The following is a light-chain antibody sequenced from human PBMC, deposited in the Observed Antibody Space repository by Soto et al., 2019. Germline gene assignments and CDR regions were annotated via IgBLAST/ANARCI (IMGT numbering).Light chain of an antibody. Sequence: EIGLTQSPGTLSLSPGDRATLSCRASQSVSSNYLAWYQQRAGQAPRLLIYDASSRATGITDRFSGSGSGTDFTLTITRLEPEDFAVYYCHQYASSPQTFGQGTKVDIK. CDR3: HQYASSPQT. V-gene: IGKV3-20*01. J-gene: IGKJ1*01. CDR1: QSVSSNY. CDR2: DAS.